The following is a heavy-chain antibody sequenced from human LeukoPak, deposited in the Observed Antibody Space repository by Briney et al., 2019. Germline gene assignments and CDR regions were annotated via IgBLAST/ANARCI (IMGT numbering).Heavy chain of an antibody. V-gene: IGHV1-18*01. CDR2: ISAYNGNT. D-gene: IGHD5-18*01. Sequence: ASVKVSCKASGYTFTSSGFTWVRQAPGQGLEWMGWISAYNGNTYFAPKFEGRLTMTTETSTSTAYMELRNLKSDDTAVYYRARGVQLWFSDYWGQGTLVTVSS. CDR1: GYTFTSSG. J-gene: IGHJ4*02. CDR3: ARGVQLWFSDY.